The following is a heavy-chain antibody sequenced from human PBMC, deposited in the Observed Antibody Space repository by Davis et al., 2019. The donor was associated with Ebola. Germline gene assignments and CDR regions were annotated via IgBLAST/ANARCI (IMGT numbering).Heavy chain of an antibody. J-gene: IGHJ4*02. CDR3: ARVQWELLLPNDY. Sequence: AASVKVSCKASGYTFSSYAISWVRQAPGQGLEWMGGIIPIFGTANYAQKFQGRVTITADESTSTAYMELSSLRAEDTAVYYCARVQWELLLPNDYWGQGTLVTVSS. V-gene: IGHV1-69*13. CDR2: IIPIFGTA. D-gene: IGHD1-26*01. CDR1: GYTFSSYA.